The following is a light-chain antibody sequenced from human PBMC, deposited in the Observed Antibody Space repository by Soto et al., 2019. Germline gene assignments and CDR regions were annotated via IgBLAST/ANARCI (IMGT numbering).Light chain of an antibody. J-gene: IGLJ1*01. CDR3: SSKTSASTLYV. CDR2: EVS. CDR1: SSDIGDYNY. Sequence: QSVLTQPASVSGSPGQSITISCTGTSSDIGDYNYVSWYRQHPGRAPKVMIYEVSSRPSGVSNRFSGSKSGNTASLNISGLQAEDEADYYCSSKTSASTLYVFGTGTKLTVL. V-gene: IGLV2-14*01.